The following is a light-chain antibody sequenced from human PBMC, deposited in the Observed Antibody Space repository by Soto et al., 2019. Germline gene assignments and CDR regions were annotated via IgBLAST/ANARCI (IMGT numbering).Light chain of an antibody. CDR2: EVS. CDR1: SSDVGGYNY. Sequence: LTQPASVSGSPGQSITISCTGTSSDVGGYNYVSWYQQHPGKAPKLMIYEVSNRPSGVSNRFSGSKSGNTASLTIPGLQAEGEADYYCSSYTSSSTQVFGTGTKVTVL. CDR3: SSYTSSSTQV. J-gene: IGLJ1*01. V-gene: IGLV2-14*01.